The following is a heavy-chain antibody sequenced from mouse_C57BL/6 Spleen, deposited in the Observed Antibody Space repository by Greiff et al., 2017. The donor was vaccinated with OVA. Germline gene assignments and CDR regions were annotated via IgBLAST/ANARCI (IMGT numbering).Heavy chain of an antibody. CDR1: GFTFSSYG. CDR2: ISSGGSYT. Sequence: EVMLVESGGDLVKPGGSLKLSCAASGFTFSSYGMSWVRQTPDKRLEWVATISSGGSYTYYPDSVKGRFTISRDNAKNTLYLQMSSLKSEDTAMKYCGRHHAFHYYYAMGYWGQGASVTVSS. V-gene: IGHV5-6*02. CDR3: GRHHAFHYYYAMGY. J-gene: IGHJ4*01.